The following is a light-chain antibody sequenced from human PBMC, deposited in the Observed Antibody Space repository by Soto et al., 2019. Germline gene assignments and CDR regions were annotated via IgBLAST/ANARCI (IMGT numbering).Light chain of an antibody. CDR3: SSYTSDNRDYV. Sequence: QSVLTQPASVSGSPGQSITISFTGSSSDVGAYTSVSWYQQHPGKAPKLMIYEVSNRPSGVSRRFSGSKSGNTASLTISGLQAEDEAHYYCSSYTSDNRDYVFGTGTKVTVL. V-gene: IGLV2-14*01. CDR1: SSDVGAYTS. CDR2: EVS. J-gene: IGLJ1*01.